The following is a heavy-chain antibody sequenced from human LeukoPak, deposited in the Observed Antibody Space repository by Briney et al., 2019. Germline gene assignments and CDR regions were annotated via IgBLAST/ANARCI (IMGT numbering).Heavy chain of an antibody. CDR3: ASDSSGYFGP. J-gene: IGHJ5*02. CDR1: GFTFSDYY. D-gene: IGHD3-22*01. Sequence: PGGSLRLSCAASGFTFSDYYMNWLRQPPGRGLEWLSYISNSGSAKYYSDSVKGRFTISRDNAKNSVYLEMNSLRAEDTAVYFCASDSSGYFGPWGQGTLVTVSS. CDR2: ISNSGSAK. V-gene: IGHV3-11*01.